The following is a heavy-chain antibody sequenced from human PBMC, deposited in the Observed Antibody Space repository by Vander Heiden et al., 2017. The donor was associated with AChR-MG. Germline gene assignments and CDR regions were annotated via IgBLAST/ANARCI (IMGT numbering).Heavy chain of an antibody. CDR3: ARRWLRFQGYYYMDV. CDR1: GGSISSGGYY. D-gene: IGHD5-12*01. Sequence: QVQLQESGPGLVKPSQTLSLPCTVSGGSISSGGYYWSWIRQHPGKGLEWIGYIYYSGSTYYNPSLKSRVTISVDTSKNQFSLKLSSVTAADTAVYYCARRWLRFQGYYYMDVWGKGTTVTVSS. V-gene: IGHV4-31*03. J-gene: IGHJ6*03. CDR2: IYYSGST.